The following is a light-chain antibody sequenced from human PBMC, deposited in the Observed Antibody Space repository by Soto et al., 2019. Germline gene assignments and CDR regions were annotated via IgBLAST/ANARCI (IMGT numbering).Light chain of an antibody. CDR1: QSVSSY. CDR2: DAS. Sequence: EIVMTHSPAPLSVSPGERATLSCRASQSVSSYLAWYQQKPGQAPRLLIYDASNRATGIPARFSGSGSGTDFTLTISSLEPEDFAVYYCQQRSDWPLTFGGGTKVDIK. V-gene: IGKV3-11*01. CDR3: QQRSDWPLT. J-gene: IGKJ4*01.